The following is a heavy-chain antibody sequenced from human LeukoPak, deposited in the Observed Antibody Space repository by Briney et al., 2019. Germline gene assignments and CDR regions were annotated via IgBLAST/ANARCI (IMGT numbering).Heavy chain of an antibody. D-gene: IGHD4-23*01. J-gene: IGHJ4*02. CDR1: GGSISSSSYY. CDR2: IYYSGST. V-gene: IGHV4-39*07. Sequence: SETLSLTRTVSGGSISSSSYYWGWIRQPPGKGLEWIGSIYYSGSTYYNPSLKSRVTISVDTSKNQFSLKLSSVTAADTAVYYCARSEDYGGNSDWGQGTLVTVSS. CDR3: ARSEDYGGNSD.